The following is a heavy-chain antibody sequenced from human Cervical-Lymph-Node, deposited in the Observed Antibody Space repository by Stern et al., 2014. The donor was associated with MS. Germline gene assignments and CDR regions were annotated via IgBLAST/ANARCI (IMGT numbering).Heavy chain of an antibody. V-gene: IGHV5-51*03. J-gene: IGHJ2*01. Sequence: VQLVQSGAELRKPGESLKISCKASGYIFTNHRIGWVRQMPGKGLELMGVIYPGESDTRYNPSFQGQVTLSADVSVNTAYLQWSSLKASDTAVYYCARRQRPPNFYCDLWGRGTLVTVSS. CDR1: GYIFTNHR. D-gene: IGHD1-1*01. CDR2: IYPGESDT. CDR3: ARRQRPPNFYCDL.